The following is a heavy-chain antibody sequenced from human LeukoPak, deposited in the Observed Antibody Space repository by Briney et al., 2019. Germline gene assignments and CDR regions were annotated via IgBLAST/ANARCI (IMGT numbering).Heavy chain of an antibody. CDR1: GFTFSLYR. CDR2: ISYDGSNK. D-gene: IGHD3-10*01. CDR3: ARDASALYYYGSGSYPYFDY. V-gene: IGHV3-30*03. J-gene: IGHJ4*02. Sequence: GGSLRLSCAASGFTFSLYRMHWVRQAPGKGLESVAVISYDGSNKYYADSVKGRFTISRDNSKNTLYLQMNSLRAEDTAVYYCARDASALYYYGSGSYPYFDYWGQGTLVTVSS.